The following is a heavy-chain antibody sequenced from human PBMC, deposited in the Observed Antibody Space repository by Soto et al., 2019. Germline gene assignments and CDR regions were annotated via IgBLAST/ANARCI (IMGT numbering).Heavy chain of an antibody. D-gene: IGHD3-22*01. V-gene: IGHV4-34*01. J-gene: IGHJ4*02. CDR1: GGSFSGYY. CDR3: ERQTHYYDSSGYYPFDY. Sequence: PSETLSLTCAVYGGSFSGYYWSWIRQPPGKGLEWIGEINHSGSTNYNPSLKSRVTISVDTSKNQFSLKLSSVTAADTAVYYCERQTHYYDSSGYYPFDYWGQGSMVNVSS. CDR2: INHSGST.